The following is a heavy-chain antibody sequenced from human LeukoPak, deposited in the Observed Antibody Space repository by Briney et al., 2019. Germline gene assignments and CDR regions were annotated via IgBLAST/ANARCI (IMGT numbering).Heavy chain of an antibody. V-gene: IGHV1-2*02. CDR3: ARTDCGGDCYSSRGWFDP. D-gene: IGHD2-21*02. CDR2: INPNSGGT. J-gene: IGHJ5*02. Sequence: ASVKVSCKASGYTFTGYYMHWVRQAPGQGLEWMGWINPNSGGTNYAQKFQGRVTLTRDMSTCTDYLELSSLRSEDTAVYYCARTDCGGDCYSSRGWFDPWGQGTLVTVSS. CDR1: GYTFTGYY.